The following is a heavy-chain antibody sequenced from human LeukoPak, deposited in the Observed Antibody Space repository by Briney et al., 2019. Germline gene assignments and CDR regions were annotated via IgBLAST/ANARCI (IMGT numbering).Heavy chain of an antibody. CDR2: INPNSGGT. V-gene: IGHV1-2*02. CDR1: GYTFTGYY. CDR3: ARRPDDYYYYMDV. Sequence: ASVKLSCKASGYTFTGYYMHWVRQAPGQGLEWMGWINPNSGGTNYAQKLQGRVTMTRDTSISTAYMELSRLRSDDTAVYYCARRPDDYYYYMDVWGKGTTVTVSS. J-gene: IGHJ6*03.